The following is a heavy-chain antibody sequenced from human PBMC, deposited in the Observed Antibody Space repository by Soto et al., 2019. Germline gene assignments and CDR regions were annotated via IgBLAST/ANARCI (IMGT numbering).Heavy chain of an antibody. D-gene: IGHD1-26*01. Sequence: QVQLVESGGGLVKPGGSLRLSCAASGFTFSDYDMSWIRRAPGKGLEWVSYISSSGGTIYYADSVQARFTISRDNAKNSVVLQMNRLRAEDTAVYYCARLRDFIQTSANYDDAFDIWGQGTLVTVSS. V-gene: IGHV3-11*01. CDR1: GFTFSDYD. CDR3: ARLRDFIQTSANYDDAFDI. CDR2: ISSSGGTI. J-gene: IGHJ3*02.